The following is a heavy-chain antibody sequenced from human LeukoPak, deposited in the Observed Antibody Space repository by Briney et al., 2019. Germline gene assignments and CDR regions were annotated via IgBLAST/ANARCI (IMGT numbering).Heavy chain of an antibody. Sequence: GGSLRLSCTTSGFTFGDYGMSWVRQAPGKGLEWVGFIRSKAYGGTTEYAASVKGRFTISRDDSKSIAYLQMTSLKTEDSALYYCTRDSGGYKGGYYYYYMDIWGKGTTVTISS. D-gene: IGHD3-22*01. CDR2: IRSKAYGGTT. CDR3: TRDSGGYKGGYYYYYMDI. V-gene: IGHV3-49*04. J-gene: IGHJ6*03. CDR1: GFTFGDYG.